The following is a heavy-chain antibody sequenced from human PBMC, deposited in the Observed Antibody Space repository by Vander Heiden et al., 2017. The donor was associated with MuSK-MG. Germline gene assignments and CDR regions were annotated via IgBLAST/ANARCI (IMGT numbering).Heavy chain of an antibody. V-gene: IGHV4-34*01. CDR3: ARGGIRDFDY. J-gene: IGHJ4*02. CDR2: INHSGST. CDR1: GGSFSGYY. Sequence: QVQLQQWGAGLLKPSETLSLTCAVYGGSFSGYYWSWIRQPPGKGLEWIGEINHSGSTNYNPSLKSRVTISVDTSKNQFSLKLSSVTAADTAAYYCARGGIRDFDYWGQGTLVTVSS.